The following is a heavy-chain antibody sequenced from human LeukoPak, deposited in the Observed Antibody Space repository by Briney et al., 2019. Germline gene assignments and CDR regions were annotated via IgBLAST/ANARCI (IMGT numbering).Heavy chain of an antibody. D-gene: IGHD1-1*01. CDR3: ASRCDGCNDDY. CDR1: GGSISSGSYY. V-gene: IGHV4-61*02. J-gene: IGHJ4*02. Sequence: SETLSLTCTVSGGSISSGSYYWSWIRQPAGKGLEWIGRIYTSGSTNYNPSLKSRVTISVDTSKNQFSLKLSSVTAADTAVYYCASRCDGCNDDYWGQGTLVTVSS. CDR2: IYTSGST.